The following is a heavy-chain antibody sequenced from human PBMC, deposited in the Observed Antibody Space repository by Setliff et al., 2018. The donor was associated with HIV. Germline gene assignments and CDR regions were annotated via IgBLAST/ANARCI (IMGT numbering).Heavy chain of an antibody. J-gene: IGHJ4*02. Sequence: SETLSLTCAVSGYSISSGYYWGWIRQPQGKGLECIGSIFHSGSTYYSPSLKSRVTISVDTSKNQFSLQLNSVTAADTAVYYCVRYCSGGTCYDIDYWGQGTVVTVSS. D-gene: IGHD2-15*01. CDR2: IFHSGST. CDR1: GYSISSGYY. CDR3: VRYCSGGTCYDIDY. V-gene: IGHV4-38-2*01.